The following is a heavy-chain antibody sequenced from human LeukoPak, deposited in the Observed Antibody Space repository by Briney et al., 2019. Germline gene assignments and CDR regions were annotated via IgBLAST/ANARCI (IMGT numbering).Heavy chain of an antibody. CDR1: AFTFSDYS. CDR2: IMSDGTGI. D-gene: IGHD4-17*01. J-gene: IGHJ4*02. Sequence: AGGSLRLSCAASAFTFSDYSMNWVRQAPGKGLMWVSRIMSDGTGITYTDSVEGRFTISRDNAKNTLYLQMNSLRDEDTAVYYCVRGQTIDYWGQGTLVAVSS. V-gene: IGHV3-74*01. CDR3: VRGQTIDY.